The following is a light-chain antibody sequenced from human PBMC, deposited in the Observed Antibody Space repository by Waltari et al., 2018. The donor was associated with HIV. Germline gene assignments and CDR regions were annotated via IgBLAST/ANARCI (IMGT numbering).Light chain of an antibody. CDR3: ATWDDSLNGYV. J-gene: IGLJ1*01. V-gene: IGLV1-44*01. CDR1: SSNIGRNV. Sequence: QSVLTQPPSASGTPGQRVTISCSGSSSNIGRNVVNWYRQLPGTAPKLLIYSNNQRPSGVPDRFSGSKSGTSASLAISGLQSEDEADYYCATWDDSLNGYVFGTGTKVTVL. CDR2: SNN.